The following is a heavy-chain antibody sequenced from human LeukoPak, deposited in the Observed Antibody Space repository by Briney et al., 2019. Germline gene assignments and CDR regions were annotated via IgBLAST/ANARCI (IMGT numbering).Heavy chain of an antibody. CDR2: INSDGSWT. CDR1: GNYW. CDR3: VSFYETY. J-gene: IGHJ4*02. V-gene: IGHV3-74*01. D-gene: IGHD2/OR15-2a*01. Sequence: GGSLRLSCAASGNYWMHWVRQAPGKGLVWVSHINSDGSWTSYADSVKGRFTISKDDAKNTVYLQMNSLRAEDTAVYYCVSFYETYWGRGTLVTVSS.